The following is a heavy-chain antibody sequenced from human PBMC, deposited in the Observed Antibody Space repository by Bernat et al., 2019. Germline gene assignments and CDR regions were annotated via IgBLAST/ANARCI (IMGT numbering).Heavy chain of an antibody. Sequence: QVQLVESGGGVVQPGRSLRLSCAASGFTFSSYGMHWVRQAPGKGLEWVAVISYDGSNKYCADAVKGRFTISRDKSKTTLYLQMNSTRAEDTAVYYCAGLWFGELTHKYYDYGMDVWGQGTTVTVSS. CDR1: GFTFSSYG. CDR2: ISYDGSNK. D-gene: IGHD3-10*01. CDR3: AGLWFGELTHKYYDYGMDV. V-gene: IGHV3-30*03. J-gene: IGHJ6*02.